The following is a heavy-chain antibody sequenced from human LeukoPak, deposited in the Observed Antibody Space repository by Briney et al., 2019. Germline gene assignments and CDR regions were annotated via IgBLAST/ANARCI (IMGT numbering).Heavy chain of an antibody. CDR3: AKEGKLLWFGELSANYYFDY. V-gene: IGHV3-23*01. CDR1: GFTFSSYA. CDR2: ISGSGGST. J-gene: IGHJ4*02. D-gene: IGHD3-10*01. Sequence: GGSLRLSCAASGFTFSSYAMSWVRQAPGKGLEWVSTISGSGGSTYYADSVKGRFTISRDNSKNTLHLQMNSLRAEDTAVYYCAKEGKLLWFGELSANYYFDYWGQGTLVTVSS.